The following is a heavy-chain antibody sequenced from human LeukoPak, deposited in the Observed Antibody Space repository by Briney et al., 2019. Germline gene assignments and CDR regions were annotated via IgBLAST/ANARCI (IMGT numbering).Heavy chain of an antibody. D-gene: IGHD6-19*01. CDR1: GGSISSYY. Sequence: PSETLSLTCTVSGGSISSYYWSWIRQPPGKGLEWIGYIYYSGGTNYNPSLKSRVTISVDTSKNQFSLKLSSVTAADTAVYYCARGFGSGWYGPFDYWGQGTLVTVSS. J-gene: IGHJ4*02. CDR2: IYYSGGT. CDR3: ARGFGSGWYGPFDY. V-gene: IGHV4-59*01.